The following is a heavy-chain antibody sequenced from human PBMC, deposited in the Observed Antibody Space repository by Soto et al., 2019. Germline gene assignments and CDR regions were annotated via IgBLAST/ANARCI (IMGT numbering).Heavy chain of an antibody. J-gene: IGHJ3*02. Sequence: PGESLKISCQGSGYSFTSYWIGWVRQMPGKGLEWMGIIYPGDSDTRYSPSFQGQVTISADKSISTAYLQWSSLKASDTAMYYCARWRSPPLQLGSRAFDAFDIWGQGTMVTVSS. V-gene: IGHV5-51*01. CDR2: IYPGDSDT. D-gene: IGHD1-1*01. CDR3: ARWRSPPLQLGSRAFDAFDI. CDR1: GYSFTSYW.